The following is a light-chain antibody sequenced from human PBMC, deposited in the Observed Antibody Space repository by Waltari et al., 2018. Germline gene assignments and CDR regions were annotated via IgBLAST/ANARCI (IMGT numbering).Light chain of an antibody. CDR3: SSYTSSSTLYVV. Sequence: QSALTQPASVSGSPGQSITISCTGTSSDVGGYNYVSWSHQHPGKAPKLMIYEVSNRPSGVSNRFSGSKSGNTASLTISGLQAEDEADYYCSSYTSSSTLYVVFGGGTKLTVL. CDR2: EVS. J-gene: IGLJ2*01. CDR1: SSDVGGYNY. V-gene: IGLV2-14*01.